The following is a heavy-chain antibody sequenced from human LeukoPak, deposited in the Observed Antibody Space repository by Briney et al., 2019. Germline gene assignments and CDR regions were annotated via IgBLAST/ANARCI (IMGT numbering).Heavy chain of an antibody. CDR3: AYCRCYYHTSTYYHIPYFDY. Sequence: GGSLRLSCAASGFIFNNNIINWVRQARGKGLELVASNSSTTTYIYYADLVKGRFTVSRENATNSLYLQMNSLTADDTALYYCAYCRCYYHTSTYYHIPYFDYWGQGTLVTVSS. J-gene: IGHJ4*02. CDR1: GFIFNNNI. V-gene: IGHV3-21*01. D-gene: IGHD3-22*01. CDR2: NSSTTTYI.